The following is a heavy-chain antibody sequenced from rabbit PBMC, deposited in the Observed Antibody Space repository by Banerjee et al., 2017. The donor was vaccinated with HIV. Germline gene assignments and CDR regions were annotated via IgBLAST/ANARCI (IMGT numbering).Heavy chain of an antibody. CDR2: IYAGSSGST. J-gene: IGHJ4*01. D-gene: IGHD1-1*01. Sequence: QSLEESGGDLVKPGASLTLTCTASGFSFSSSYWICWVRQAPGKGLEWIACIYAGSSGSTYYASWAKGRFTISKTSSTTVTLQMTSLTAADTATYFCAREGYVSSSAVHNAFTLWGPGTLVTVS. CDR1: GFSFSSSYW. V-gene: IGHV1S40*01. CDR3: AREGYVSSSAVHNAFTL.